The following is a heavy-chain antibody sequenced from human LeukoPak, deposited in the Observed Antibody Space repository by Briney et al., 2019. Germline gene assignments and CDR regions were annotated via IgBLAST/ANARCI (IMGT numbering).Heavy chain of an antibody. CDR3: ARDPGDYYDSSGYFDY. Sequence: PSETLSLTCTVSGGSISSYYWSWIRQPPGKGLEWIGYIYYSGSTNYNPSLKSRVTISVDTSKNQFSLKLSSVTAAGTAVYYCARDPGDYYDSSGYFDYWGQGTLVTVSS. J-gene: IGHJ4*02. D-gene: IGHD3-22*01. V-gene: IGHV4-59*01. CDR2: IYYSGST. CDR1: GGSISSYY.